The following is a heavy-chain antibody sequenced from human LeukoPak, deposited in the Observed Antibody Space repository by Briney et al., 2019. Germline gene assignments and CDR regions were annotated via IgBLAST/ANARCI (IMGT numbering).Heavy chain of an antibody. D-gene: IGHD3-16*01. V-gene: IGHV3-48*03. CDR1: GFTFSTYD. CDR3: AKDLGYDYVWGEGNLYDY. J-gene: IGHJ4*02. Sequence: GGSLRLSCAASGFTFSTYDMNWVRQAPGKGLEWVSYISSTGSTIYYADSVKGRFTISRDNAKNSLYLQMNSLRAEDTAVYYCAKDLGYDYVWGEGNLYDYWGQGILVTVSS. CDR2: ISSTGSTI.